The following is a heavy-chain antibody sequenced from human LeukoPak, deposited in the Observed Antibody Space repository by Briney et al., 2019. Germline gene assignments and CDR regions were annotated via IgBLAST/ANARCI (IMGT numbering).Heavy chain of an antibody. V-gene: IGHV4-39*07. J-gene: IGHJ6*03. CDR2: IYYSGST. Sequence: SETLSLTCTVSGGSISSSSYYWGWIRQPPGKGLEWIGSIYYSGSTNYNPSLKSRVTISVDTSKNQFSLKLSSVTAADTAVYYCARGRAHSSSWYGGYYYYYMDVWGKGTTVTVSS. CDR3: ARGRAHSSSWYGGYYYYYMDV. CDR1: GGSISSSSYY. D-gene: IGHD6-13*01.